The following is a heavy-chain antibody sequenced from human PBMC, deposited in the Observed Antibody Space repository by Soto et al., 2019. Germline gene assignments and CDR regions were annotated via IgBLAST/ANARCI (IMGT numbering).Heavy chain of an antibody. CDR2: IYWDDDK. J-gene: IGHJ5*02. Sequence: QITLKESGPTLVKPTQTLTLTCTFSGFSLTTSGVGVGWIRQPPGKALQWLALIYWDDDKRDSPALKSRLTITKDTSENQVVLTRTNMDPADTATYFCAHRTTTVTLWFDPWGQGTLVTVSS. V-gene: IGHV2-5*02. D-gene: IGHD4-17*01. CDR3: AHRTTTVTLWFDP. CDR1: GFSLTTSGVG.